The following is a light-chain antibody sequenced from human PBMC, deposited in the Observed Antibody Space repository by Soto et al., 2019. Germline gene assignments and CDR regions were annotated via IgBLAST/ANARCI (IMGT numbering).Light chain of an antibody. CDR1: SSDVGGQKL. J-gene: IGLJ3*02. V-gene: IGLV2-23*01. CDR3: CSYAGSTTWV. CDR2: EGS. Sequence: QSALTQPASVSGSPGQSITISCTGTSSDVGGQKLVSWYQQHPGKAPKVLLYEGSERPSGVSDRFSVSKSGNTASLTISGLQAEDEADYYCCSYAGSTTWVFGGGTKLTVL.